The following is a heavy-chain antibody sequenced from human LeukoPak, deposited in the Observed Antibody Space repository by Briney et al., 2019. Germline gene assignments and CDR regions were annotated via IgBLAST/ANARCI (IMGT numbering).Heavy chain of an antibody. CDR3: ARTRYSSAWGAGY. V-gene: IGHV1-18*01. CDR1: GYTFTTYG. CDR2: IGAYNGNT. D-gene: IGHD6-19*01. J-gene: IGHJ4*02. Sequence: ASVKVSCKASGYTFTTYGISWVRQAPGQGLEWMGWIGAYNGNTKYAPKLQGRVTMTTDTSTSTAYMELRSLRSDDTAVYNCARTRYSSAWGAGYWGQGTLVTVSS.